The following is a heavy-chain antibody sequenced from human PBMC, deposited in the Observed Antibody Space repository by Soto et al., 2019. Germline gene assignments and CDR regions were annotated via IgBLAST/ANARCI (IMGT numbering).Heavy chain of an antibody. Sequence: EVQLVESGGGLVKPGGSLRLSCAASGFTFSNYNMNWVRQPPGKGLEWVSSITSTGSYIYYAESLKGRVTISRDNANNSLFLQMNSLRAEDTALYFCTRGILVGVRIAYAMDVWGQGTTFTVSS. D-gene: IGHD2-8*01. CDR1: GFTFSNYN. J-gene: IGHJ6*02. CDR2: ITSTGSYI. CDR3: TRGILVGVRIAYAMDV. V-gene: IGHV3-21*01.